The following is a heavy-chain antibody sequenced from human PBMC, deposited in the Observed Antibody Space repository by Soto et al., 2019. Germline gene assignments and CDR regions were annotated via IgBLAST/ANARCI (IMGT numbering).Heavy chain of an antibody. D-gene: IGHD3-9*01. Sequence: ASVKVSFTASGYTFTSYDINWVRQATGQGLEWMGWMNPNSGNTGYAQKFQGRVTMTRNTSISTAYMELSSLRSEDTAVYYCARGWYYDILTGYYGFDYWGQGTLVTVSS. CDR2: MNPNSGNT. V-gene: IGHV1-8*01. CDR3: ARGWYYDILTGYYGFDY. CDR1: GYTFTSYD. J-gene: IGHJ4*02.